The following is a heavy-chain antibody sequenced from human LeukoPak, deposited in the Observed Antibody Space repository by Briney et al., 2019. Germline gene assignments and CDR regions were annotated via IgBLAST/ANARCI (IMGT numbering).Heavy chain of an antibody. V-gene: IGHV3-23*01. D-gene: IGHD2-21*01. CDR1: GVTLSNYG. CDR2: ISGSGGGT. Sequence: GGSLRLSCAVSGVTLSNYGTSWVRQAPGRGLEWVAGISGSGGGTNYADSVKGRFTISRDNPKNTLYLQMNSLRVEDTAVYFCAKRGVVIRVILVGFHKEANYFDSWGQGALVTVSS. CDR3: AKRGVVIRVILVGFHKEANYFDS. J-gene: IGHJ4*02.